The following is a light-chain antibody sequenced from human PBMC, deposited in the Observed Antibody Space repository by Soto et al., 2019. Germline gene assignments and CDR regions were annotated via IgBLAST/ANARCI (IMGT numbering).Light chain of an antibody. CDR3: QQLNSYPFT. CDR2: SAS. Sequence: DIPLTQSPSFLSASVGDRVTITCRASPGISSYLAWYQQKPGKVPELLIFSASTLVSGVPSRFSGSGSETEFTLTIGSLQPEDSATYYCQQLNSYPFTFGPGTKVTLK. J-gene: IGKJ3*01. V-gene: IGKV1-9*01. CDR1: PGISSY.